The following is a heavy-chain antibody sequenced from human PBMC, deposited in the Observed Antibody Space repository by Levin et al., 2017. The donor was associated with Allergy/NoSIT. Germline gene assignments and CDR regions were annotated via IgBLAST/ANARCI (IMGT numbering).Heavy chain of an antibody. CDR2: ISSSSSYT. Sequence: PGESLKISCAASGFTFSDYYMSWIRQAPGKGLEWVSYISSSSSYTNYADSVKGRFTISRDNAKNSLYLQMNSLRAEDTAVYYCARGNGYCSSTSCRDRGAFDIWGQGTMVTVSS. V-gene: IGHV3-11*05. D-gene: IGHD2-2*01. CDR1: GFTFSDYY. J-gene: IGHJ3*02. CDR3: ARGNGYCSSTSCRDRGAFDI.